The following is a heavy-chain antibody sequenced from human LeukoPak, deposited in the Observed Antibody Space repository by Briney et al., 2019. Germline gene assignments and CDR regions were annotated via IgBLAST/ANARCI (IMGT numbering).Heavy chain of an antibody. J-gene: IGHJ6*02. Sequence: SVKVSCKASGGTFSSYAISWVRQAPGQGLEWMGGIIPIFGTANYAQKFQGRVTITADESTSTAYMELSSLRSEDTAVYYCARDTSSSWYTTPWYYGMDVWGQGTTVTVSS. CDR1: GGTFSSYA. CDR3: ARDTSSSWYTTPWYYGMDV. V-gene: IGHV1-69*13. D-gene: IGHD6-13*01. CDR2: IIPIFGTA.